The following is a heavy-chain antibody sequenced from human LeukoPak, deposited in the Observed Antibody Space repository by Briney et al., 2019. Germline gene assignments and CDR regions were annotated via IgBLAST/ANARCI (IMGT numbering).Heavy chain of an antibody. J-gene: IGHJ4*02. CDR3: AKRGGDSFNFDY. CDR1: GGTFSSYA. CDR2: IIPILGIA. V-gene: IGHV1-69*04. D-gene: IGHD3-16*01. Sequence: AASVKVSCKASGGTFSSYAISWERQAPGQGPEWMGRIIPILGIANYAQKFQGRVTITADKSTSTAYMELSSLRSEDTAVYYCAKRGGDSFNFDYWGQGTLVTVSS.